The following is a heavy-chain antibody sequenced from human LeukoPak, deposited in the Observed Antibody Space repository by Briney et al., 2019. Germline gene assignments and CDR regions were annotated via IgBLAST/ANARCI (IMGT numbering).Heavy chain of an antibody. Sequence: PSETLSLTCTVSGGSISSSSYYWGWIRQPPGKGLEWIGSIYYSGSTYYNPSLKSRVTISVDTSKNQFSLKLSSVTAADTAVYYCARPYGDYAWPFDYWGQGTLVTVSS. V-gene: IGHV4-39*01. CDR1: GGSISSSSYY. CDR2: IYYSGST. D-gene: IGHD4-17*01. J-gene: IGHJ4*02. CDR3: ARPYGDYAWPFDY.